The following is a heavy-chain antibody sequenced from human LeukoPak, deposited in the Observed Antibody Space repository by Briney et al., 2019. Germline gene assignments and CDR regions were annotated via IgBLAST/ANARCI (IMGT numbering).Heavy chain of an antibody. V-gene: IGHV3-21*01. CDR2: ISVRSNYI. CDR1: GYTFSSYS. CDR3: VRLRRNSDTSGFYYYYDF. J-gene: IGHJ4*02. D-gene: IGHD3-22*01. Sequence: GGSLRLSCLASGYTFSSYSINWVRQAPGKGLEWVSSISVRSNYIYCADSVRGRFRISRGDARDSLYLQMNSLRAEDTAVYYCVRLRRNSDTSGFYYYYDFWGQGTLVTVSS.